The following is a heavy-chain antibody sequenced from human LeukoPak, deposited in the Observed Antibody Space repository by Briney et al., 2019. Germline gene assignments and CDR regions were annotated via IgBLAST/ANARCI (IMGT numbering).Heavy chain of an antibody. CDR3: AKGFRDSSGYSPFDY. CDR2: ISGSGGST. J-gene: IGHJ4*02. V-gene: IGHV3-23*01. Sequence: GGSLRLSCAASGFTFSSYGMHWVRQAPGKGLEWVSAISGSGGSTYYADSVKGRFTISRDNSKNTLYLQMSSLRAEDTAVYYCAKGFRDSSGYSPFDYWGQGTLVTVSS. D-gene: IGHD3-22*01. CDR1: GFTFSSYG.